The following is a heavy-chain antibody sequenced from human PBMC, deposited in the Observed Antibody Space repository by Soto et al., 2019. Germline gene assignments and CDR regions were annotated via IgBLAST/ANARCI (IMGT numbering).Heavy chain of an antibody. CDR1: GFTFSDFG. D-gene: IGHD5-12*01. J-gene: IGHJ4*02. Sequence: QEQLVQSGGGVVQPGRSLRLSCAASGFTFSDFGMHWVRQAPGKGLEWVATISYDGGNKNYADSVKGRFTTSRVNSKNALYLHMNSLRAEDPAVYYCAKGGGYVLGCPQFDFWGQGNLVTVSS. CDR2: ISYDGGNK. V-gene: IGHV3-33*06. CDR3: AKGGGYVLGCPQFDF.